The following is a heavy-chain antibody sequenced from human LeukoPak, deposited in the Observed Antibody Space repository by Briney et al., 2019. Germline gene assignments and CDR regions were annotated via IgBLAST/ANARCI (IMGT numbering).Heavy chain of an antibody. CDR2: ISAYNGNT. V-gene: IGHV1-18*01. CDR3: ARYGQWLADPKNLFDY. J-gene: IGHJ4*02. D-gene: IGHD6-19*01. CDR1: GYTFTSYG. Sequence: ASVRVSCKASGYTFTSYGISWVRQAPGQGLEWMGWISAYNGNTNYAQKLQGRVTMTTDTSTSTAYMELRSLRSDDTAVYYCARYGQWLADPKNLFDYWGQGTLVTVSS.